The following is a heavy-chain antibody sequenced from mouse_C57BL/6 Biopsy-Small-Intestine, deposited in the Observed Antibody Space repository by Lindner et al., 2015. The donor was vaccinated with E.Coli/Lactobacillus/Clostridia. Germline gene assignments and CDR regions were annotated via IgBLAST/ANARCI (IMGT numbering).Heavy chain of an antibody. Sequence: VQLQESGPGLVKPSQTVFLTCTVTGISITTGNYRWSWIRQFPGNKLEWIGYIYYSGTITYNPSHTSRTTITRDTPKNQFFLEMNSLTAEDTATYYCARVLGLDYAMDYWGQGTSVTVSS. CDR1: GISITTGNYR. CDR3: ARVLGLDYAMDY. J-gene: IGHJ4*01. V-gene: IGHV3-5*01. D-gene: IGHD4-1*01. CDR2: IYYSGTI.